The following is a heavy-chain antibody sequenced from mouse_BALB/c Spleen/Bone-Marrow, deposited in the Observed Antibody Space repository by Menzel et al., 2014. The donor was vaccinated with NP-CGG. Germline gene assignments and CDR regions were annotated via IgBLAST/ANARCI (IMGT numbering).Heavy chain of an antibody. CDR2: IWAGGST. Sequence: VQLQQSGPGLVAPSQSLSITCTVSEFSLTSYGVHWVRQPPGKGLEWLGAIWAGGSTNYNLALMSRLSISKDNSKSQVFLKMNSLQTDDTAMYFCARVSSAMITTVFAYWGQGTLVTVSA. CDR1: EFSLTSYG. V-gene: IGHV2-9*02. J-gene: IGHJ3*01. CDR3: ARVSSAMITTVFAY. D-gene: IGHD2-4*01.